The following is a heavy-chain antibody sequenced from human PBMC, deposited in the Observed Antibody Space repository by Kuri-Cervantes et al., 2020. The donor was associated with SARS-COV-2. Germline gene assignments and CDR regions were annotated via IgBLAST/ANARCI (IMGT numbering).Heavy chain of an antibody. D-gene: IGHD5-18*01. V-gene: IGHV3-30*03. J-gene: IGHJ4*02. CDR2: ISYDGSNK. CDR3: ARATDTAMGGIDY. Sequence: GESLKISCAASGFTFSSYGMHWVRQAPGKGLEWVAVISYDGSNKYYADSVKGRFTISRDNSKNTLYLQMNSLRAEDTAVYYCARATDTAMGGIDYWGQGTLVTVSS. CDR1: GFTFSSYG.